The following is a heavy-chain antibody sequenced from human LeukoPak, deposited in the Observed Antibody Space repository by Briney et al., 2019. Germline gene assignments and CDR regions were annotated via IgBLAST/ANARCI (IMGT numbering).Heavy chain of an antibody. J-gene: IGHJ6*02. CDR1: GYTFTGYY. CDR2: INPNSGGT. V-gene: IGHV1-2*02. Sequence: VASVKVSCKASGYTFTGYYMHWVRQAPGQGLEWMGWINPNSGGTNYAQKFQGRVTMTRDTSISTAYMELSRLSSEDTAVYYCARDQGVTDPPPYGLDVWGQGTTVTVSS. CDR3: ARDQGVTDPPPYGLDV. D-gene: IGHD3-10*01.